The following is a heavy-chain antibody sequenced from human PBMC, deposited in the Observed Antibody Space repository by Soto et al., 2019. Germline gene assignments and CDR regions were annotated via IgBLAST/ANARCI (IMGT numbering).Heavy chain of an antibody. CDR1: GGSISSSSYY. J-gene: IGHJ5*02. D-gene: IGHD3-3*01. Sequence: QLQLXXXXXXXVKPSEXLSLTCTVSGGSISSSSYYWGWIRQPPGKGLEWIGSIYYSGSTYYNPSLKSRVTITVNTSKNQFSLKLSSVTAADTAVYYCARPPAAGYDFWSGYHHWGQGTLVTVSS. CDR2: IYYSGST. V-gene: IGHV4-39*01. CDR3: ARPPAAGYDFWSGYHH.